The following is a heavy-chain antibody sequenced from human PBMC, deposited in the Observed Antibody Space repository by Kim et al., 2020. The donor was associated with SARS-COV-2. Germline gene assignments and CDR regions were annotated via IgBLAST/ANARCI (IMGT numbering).Heavy chain of an antibody. D-gene: IGHD6-19*01. Sequence: GGSLRLSCAASGFTFSSYGMHWVRQAPGKGLEWVAVISYDGSNKYYADSVKGRFTISRDNSKNTLYLQMNSLRAEDTAVYYCAKDGIAVAGTYNWFDPWGQGTLVTVSS. CDR2: ISYDGSNK. CDR3: AKDGIAVAGTYNWFDP. V-gene: IGHV3-30*18. J-gene: IGHJ5*02. CDR1: GFTFSSYG.